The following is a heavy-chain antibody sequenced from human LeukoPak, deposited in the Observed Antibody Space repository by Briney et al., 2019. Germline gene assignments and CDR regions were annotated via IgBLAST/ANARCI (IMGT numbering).Heavy chain of an antibody. D-gene: IGHD6-19*01. CDR2: MNPNSGNT. Sequence: ASVKVSCKASGYTFTSYDINWVRQATGQGLEWMGWMNPNSGNTGYAQKFQGRVTMTRNTSISTAYMELRSLRSEDTAVYYCARGLGGSGWPEHSFDYWGQGTLVTVSS. J-gene: IGHJ4*02. CDR3: ARGLGGSGWPEHSFDY. CDR1: GYTFTSYD. V-gene: IGHV1-8*01.